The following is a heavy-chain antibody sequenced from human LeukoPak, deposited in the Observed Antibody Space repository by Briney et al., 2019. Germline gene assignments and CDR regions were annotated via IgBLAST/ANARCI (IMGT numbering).Heavy chain of an antibody. J-gene: IGHJ3*02. CDR3: AKVAGRIVVVEEYDAFDI. Sequence: SETLSLTCTVSGGSISSYYWSWIRQPPGKGLEWIGYIYYSGSTNYNPSLKSRVTISVDTSKNQFSLKLSSVTAADTAVYYCAKVAGRIVVVEEYDAFDIWGQGTMVTVSS. CDR1: GGSISSYY. V-gene: IGHV4-59*08. D-gene: IGHD3-22*01. CDR2: IYYSGST.